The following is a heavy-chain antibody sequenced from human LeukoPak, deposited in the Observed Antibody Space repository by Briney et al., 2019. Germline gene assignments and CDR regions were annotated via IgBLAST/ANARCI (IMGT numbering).Heavy chain of an antibody. CDR3: ARARYYGGNSVLDY. CDR1: GFTFSSYD. Sequence: GGSLRLSCAASGFTFSSYDMHWVRQATGKGLEWVLAIGTAGDTYYPGSVKGRFTISRENAKNSLYLQMNSLRAGDTAVYYCARARYYGGNSVLDYWGQGTLVTVSS. CDR2: IGTAGDT. V-gene: IGHV3-13*01. J-gene: IGHJ4*02. D-gene: IGHD4-23*01.